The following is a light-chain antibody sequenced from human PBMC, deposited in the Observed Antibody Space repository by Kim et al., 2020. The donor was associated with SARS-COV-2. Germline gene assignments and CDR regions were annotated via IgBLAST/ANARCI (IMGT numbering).Light chain of an antibody. CDR2: VNADGSL. Sequence: ASVKLTCTLSSRHTTYTIAWQQRQPQKGPRYLMKVNADGSLVKGDGIPDRFSGSSSGAERYLTISNLRSEDEADYYGQTCVTGRWVFGGWTKLTVL. J-gene: IGLJ3*02. CDR3: QTCVTGRWV. CDR1: SRHTTYT. V-gene: IGLV4-69*01.